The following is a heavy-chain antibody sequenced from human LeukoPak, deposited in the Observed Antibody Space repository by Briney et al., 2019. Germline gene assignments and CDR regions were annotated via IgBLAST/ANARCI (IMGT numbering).Heavy chain of an antibody. CDR1: GGTFSSYA. D-gene: IGHD5-18*01. Sequence: GSSVKVSCKASGGTFSSYAISWVRQAPGQGLERMGGIIPIFGTANYAQKFQGRVTITTDESTSTAYMELSSLRSEDTAVYYCARDRSSGYSYACFDYWGQGTLVTVSS. CDR2: IIPIFGTA. V-gene: IGHV1-69*05. J-gene: IGHJ4*02. CDR3: ARDRSSGYSYACFDY.